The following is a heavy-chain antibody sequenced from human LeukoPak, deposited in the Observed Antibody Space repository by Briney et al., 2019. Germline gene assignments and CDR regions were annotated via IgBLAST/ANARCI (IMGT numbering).Heavy chain of an antibody. CDR3: AKGSYYDSSGSFYFDY. D-gene: IGHD3-22*01. Sequence: GGSLRLSCAASGFTFSNYAMSWVRQAPGRGLEWVSGISGSGDNTYYADSVKGRFTISRDNSKNTLYVQVNSLGTEDTAAYYCAKGSYYDSSGSFYFDYWGQGTLVTVSS. CDR2: ISGSGDNT. V-gene: IGHV3-23*01. CDR1: GFTFSNYA. J-gene: IGHJ4*02.